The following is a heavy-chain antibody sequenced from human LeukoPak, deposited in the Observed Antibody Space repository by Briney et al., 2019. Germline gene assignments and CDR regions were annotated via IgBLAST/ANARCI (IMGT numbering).Heavy chain of an antibody. J-gene: IGHJ4*02. CDR1: GGSISSSSYY. V-gene: IGHV4-39*01. D-gene: IGHD6-6*01. CDR3: AGRKLVKGHFDY. Sequence: PSETLSLTCTVSGGSISSSSYYWGWIRQPPGKGLEWIGSIYYSGSTYYNPSLKSRVTISVDTSKNQFSLKLSSVTAADTAVYYCAGRKLVKGHFDYWGQGTLVTVSS. CDR2: IYYSGST.